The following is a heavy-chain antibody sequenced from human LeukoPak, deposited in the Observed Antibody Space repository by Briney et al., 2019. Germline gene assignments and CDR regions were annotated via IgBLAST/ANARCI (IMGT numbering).Heavy chain of an antibody. CDR1: GYSFTSYW. J-gene: IGHJ6*03. CDR3: ARASYYYDSSGYFGGNYMDV. Sequence: GESLKISCKGSGYSFTSYWIGWVRQMPGKGLEWMGIIYPGDSDTRYSPSFQGQVTISADKSISTAYLQWSSLKASDTAMYYCARASYYYDSSGYFGGNYMDVWGKGTTVTVSS. D-gene: IGHD3-22*01. V-gene: IGHV5-51*01. CDR2: IYPGDSDT.